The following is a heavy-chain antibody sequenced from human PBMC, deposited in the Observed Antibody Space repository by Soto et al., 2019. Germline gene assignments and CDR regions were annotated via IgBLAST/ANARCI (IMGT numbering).Heavy chain of an antibody. CDR1: GVSIISSSYY. D-gene: IGHD5-18*01. CDR2: IYYSGST. V-gene: IGHV4-39*01. CDR3: ASKWPRAAKTCIYANYYHHYGLAG. J-gene: IGHJ6*02. Sequence: SETLSLTCTVSGVSIISSSYYWGLIRQPPGKGLEWIGSIYYSGSTYYNPSLKSRVTISVDTSKNQFSLKLSSVTAADTAVYYCASKWPRAAKTCIYANYYHHYGLAGRAQGTTVPVAS.